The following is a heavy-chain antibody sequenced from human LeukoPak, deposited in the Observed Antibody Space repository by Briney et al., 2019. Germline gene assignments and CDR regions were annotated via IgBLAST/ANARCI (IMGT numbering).Heavy chain of an antibody. Sequence: PGGSLRLSCAASGFTVSSNYMSWVRQAPGKGLEWVSAISGSGDSRYYADSVKGRFTISRDNSRKTMYLQLSSLRAEDTAVYYCAKEENTVNLLHVDYWGQGTLVTVSS. CDR1: GFTVSSNY. V-gene: IGHV3-23*01. CDR2: ISGSGDSR. D-gene: IGHD4-17*01. CDR3: AKEENTVNLLHVDY. J-gene: IGHJ4*02.